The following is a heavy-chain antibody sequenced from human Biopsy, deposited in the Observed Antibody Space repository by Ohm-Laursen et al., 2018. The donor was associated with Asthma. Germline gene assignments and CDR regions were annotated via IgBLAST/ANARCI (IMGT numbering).Heavy chain of an antibody. Sequence: SLRLSCAASSFSFSAFAIHWVRQAPGKGLEWVGVISKDASTQDYADSVKGRFTMARDNSKNTLDLQMNSLREEDTAVYYCVRDGTDDAFDIWGQGTVVSVSS. V-gene: IGHV3-30*01. D-gene: IGHD1-1*01. CDR1: SFSFSAFA. J-gene: IGHJ3*02. CDR3: VRDGTDDAFDI. CDR2: ISKDASTQ.